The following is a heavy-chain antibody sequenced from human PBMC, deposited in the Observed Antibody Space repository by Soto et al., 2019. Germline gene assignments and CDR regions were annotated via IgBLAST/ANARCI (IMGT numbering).Heavy chain of an antibody. D-gene: IGHD3-22*01. CDR3: ARKDKSGYFNWFDP. CDR1: GYRFASYW. CDR2: IFPSDSDT. V-gene: IGHV5-51*01. Sequence: GESLKISCRTSGYRFASYWIAWVRQMPGKGLEWMGIIFPSDSDTRYSPSFQGQVTISADRSTSTVFLQWASLKASDTAVYFCARKDKSGYFNWFDPWGQGTLVTVSS. J-gene: IGHJ5*02.